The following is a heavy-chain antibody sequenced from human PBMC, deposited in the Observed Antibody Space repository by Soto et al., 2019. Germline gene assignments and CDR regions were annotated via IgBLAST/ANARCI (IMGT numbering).Heavy chain of an antibody. CDR1: RFTFSDFA. J-gene: IGHJ5*01. D-gene: IGHD1-20*01. CDR3: AKDAVPYNGKWDWFDS. V-gene: IGHV3-23*01. Sequence: DVQLLESGGGLVQPGGSLTLSCADSRFTFSDFAMSWVRQAPGKGLEWVSYIGGGGSDTYYADSVKGRFTISRDNSKNTLYLQMDSLRDEDTAVYYCAKDAVPYNGKWDWFDSWGQGTLVIVSS. CDR2: IGGGGSDT.